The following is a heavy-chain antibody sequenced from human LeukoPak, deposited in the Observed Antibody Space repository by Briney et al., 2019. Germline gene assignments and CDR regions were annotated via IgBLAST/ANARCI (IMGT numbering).Heavy chain of an antibody. CDR3: TRRSGYNL. J-gene: IGHJ5*02. Sequence: PGGSLRLSCAASGFSVSSNYMSWVRQAPGKGLEWVSVIYSGGSPYYADSVKGRFTISRDNSKNTLYLQMNSLRAEDTAVYYCTRRSGYNLWGQGTLVTVSS. CDR2: IYSGGSP. D-gene: IGHD3-22*01. CDR1: GFSVSSNY. V-gene: IGHV3-66*04.